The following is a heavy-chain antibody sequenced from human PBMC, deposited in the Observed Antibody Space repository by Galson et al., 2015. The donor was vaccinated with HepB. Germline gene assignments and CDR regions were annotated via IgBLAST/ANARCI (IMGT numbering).Heavy chain of an antibody. V-gene: IGHV1-58*01. J-gene: IGHJ4*02. CDR3: AAGTTVTKRH. D-gene: IGHD4-17*01. CDR1: RFTFTSSA. CDR2: IVVGSGNT. Sequence: SCKASRFTFTSSAVQWVRQTRGQRLAWIGWIVVGSGNTNYAQKFQKRVTITRDMSTSTAYMELSSLRSEDTAVYYCAAGTTVTKRHWGQGTLVTVSS.